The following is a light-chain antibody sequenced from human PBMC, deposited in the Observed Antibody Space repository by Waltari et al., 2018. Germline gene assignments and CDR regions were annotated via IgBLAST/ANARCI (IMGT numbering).Light chain of an antibody. CDR1: QSISSY. J-gene: IGKJ5*01. CDR3: QQSYSTPIT. CDR2: AAS. V-gene: IGKV1-39*01. Sequence: DIQMTQSPSSLSASVADRVTITCRASQSISSYLNWYQHKPGKAPKLLIYAASSLQSGVASRFSGSGSGTDFTLTISSLQPEDFATYYCQQSYSTPITFGQGTRLEIK.